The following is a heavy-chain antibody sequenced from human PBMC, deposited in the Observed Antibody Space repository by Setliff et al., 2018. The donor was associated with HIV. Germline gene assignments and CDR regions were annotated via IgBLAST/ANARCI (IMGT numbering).Heavy chain of an antibody. CDR3: AGGVYCSGGSCSWRDLRNYGMDV. D-gene: IGHD2-15*01. V-gene: IGHV1-69*13. CDR2: IIPIFGTA. Sequence: GASVKVSCKASGGTFSSYAISWVRQAPGQGLELVGGIIPIFGTANYAQKFQGRVTITADESTSTAYMVLSSLRSEDTAVYYCAGGVYCSGGSCSWRDLRNYGMDVWGQGTTVTVSS. CDR1: GGTFSSYA. J-gene: IGHJ6*02.